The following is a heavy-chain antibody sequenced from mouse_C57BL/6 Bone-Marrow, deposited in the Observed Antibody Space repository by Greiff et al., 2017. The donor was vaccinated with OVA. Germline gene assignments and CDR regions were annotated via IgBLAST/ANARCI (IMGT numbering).Heavy chain of an antibody. CDR2: IWTGGGT. D-gene: IGHD4-1*01. J-gene: IGHJ2*01. CDR3: ARNSGRRGYYFDY. V-gene: IGHV2-9-1*01. Sequence: VQLQQSGPGLVAPSQSLSITCTVSGFSLTSYAISWVRQPPGKGLEWLGVIWTGGGTNYNSALKSRLSISKDNSKSQVFLKMNSLQTDDTARYYCARNSGRRGYYFDYWGQGTTLTVSS. CDR1: GFSLTSYA.